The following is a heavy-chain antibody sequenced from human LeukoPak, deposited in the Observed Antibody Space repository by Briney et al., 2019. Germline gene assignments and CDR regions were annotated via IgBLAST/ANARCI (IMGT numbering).Heavy chain of an antibody. J-gene: IGHJ4*02. V-gene: IGHV3-23*01. D-gene: IGHD3-22*01. CDR2: MSGGAGST. Sequence: PGGSLRLSCAASGFTFISNARIWVRQAPGRGLEWVSAMSGGAGSTYYAATVKCRFTISTENSKNTLYLQMNSPRADDKAVYYCARDLYRIVVVPHYFDYWGQGTLVTVSS. CDR3: ARDLYRIVVVPHYFDY. CDR1: GFTFISNA.